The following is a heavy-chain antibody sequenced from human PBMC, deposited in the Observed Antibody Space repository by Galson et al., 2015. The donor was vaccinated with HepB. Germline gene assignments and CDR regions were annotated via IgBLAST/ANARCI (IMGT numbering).Heavy chain of an antibody. D-gene: IGHD6-6*01. J-gene: IGHJ5*02. CDR1: GYSFTSYW. V-gene: IGHV5-10-1*01. Sequence: QSGAEVKKPGESLRISCKGSGYSFTSYWISWVRQMPGKGLEWMGRIDPSDSYTNYSPSFQGHVTISADKSISTAYLQWSSLKASDTAMYYCARQDVAARQCNWFDPWGQGTLVTVSS. CDR2: IDPSDSYT. CDR3: ARQDVAARQCNWFDP.